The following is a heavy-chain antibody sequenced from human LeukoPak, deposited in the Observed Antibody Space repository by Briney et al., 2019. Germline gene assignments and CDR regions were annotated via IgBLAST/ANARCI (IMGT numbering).Heavy chain of an antibody. CDR2: INSVGSST. V-gene: IGHV3-74*01. D-gene: IGHD3-3*01. CDR3: ARGSPAPAYYDFWSGYYEDWFDP. Sequence: GGSLRLSCAASGFTFSSYWMHWVRQAPGKGLVWVSRINSVGSSTSYADSVKGRFTISRDNAKNTLYLQMNSLRAEDTAVYYCARGSPAPAYYDFWSGYYEDWFDPWGQGTLVTVSS. J-gene: IGHJ5*02. CDR1: GFTFSSYW.